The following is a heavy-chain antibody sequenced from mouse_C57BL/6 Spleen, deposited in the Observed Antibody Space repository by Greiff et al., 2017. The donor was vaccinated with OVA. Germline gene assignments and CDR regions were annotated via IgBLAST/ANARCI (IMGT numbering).Heavy chain of an antibody. Sequence: EVKLMESGPGLVKPSQSLSLTCSVTGYSITSGYYWNWIRQFPGNKLEWMGYISYDGSNNYNPSLKNRISITRDTSKNQFFLKLNSVTTEDTATYYCAREGIYYDLAWFAYWGQGTLVTVSA. V-gene: IGHV3-6*01. CDR3: AREGIYYDLAWFAY. CDR1: GYSITSGYY. CDR2: ISYDGSN. J-gene: IGHJ3*01. D-gene: IGHD2-4*01.